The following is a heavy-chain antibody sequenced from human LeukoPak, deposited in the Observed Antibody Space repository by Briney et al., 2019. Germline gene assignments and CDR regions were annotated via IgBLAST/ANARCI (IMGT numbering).Heavy chain of an antibody. J-gene: IGHJ6*03. CDR2: IYHSGST. D-gene: IGHD1-26*01. V-gene: IGHV4-38-2*02. CDR3: AKGGSYYMIPYYYYYYYYMDV. Sequence: SETLSLTCTVSGYSISSGYYWGWIRQPPGKGLEWIGSIYHSGSTYYNPSLKSRVTISVDTSKNQFSLKLSSVTAADTAVYYCAKGGSYYMIPYYYYYYYYMDVWGKGTTVTVSS. CDR1: GYSISSGYY.